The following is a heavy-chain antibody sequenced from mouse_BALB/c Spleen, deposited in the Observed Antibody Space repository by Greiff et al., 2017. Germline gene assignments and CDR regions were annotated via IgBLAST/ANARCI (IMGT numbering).Heavy chain of an antibody. V-gene: IGHV1-18*01. J-gene: IGHJ4*01. Sequence: EVQLQQSGPELVKPGASVKISCKTSGYTFTEYTMHWVKQSHGKSLEWIGGINPNNGGTSYNQKFKGKATLTVDKSSSTAYMELRSLTSEDSAVYFCATPDSSGSYAMDYWGQGTSVTVSS. CDR3: ATPDSSGSYAMDY. CDR2: INPNNGGT. CDR1: GYTFTEYT. D-gene: IGHD3-2*01.